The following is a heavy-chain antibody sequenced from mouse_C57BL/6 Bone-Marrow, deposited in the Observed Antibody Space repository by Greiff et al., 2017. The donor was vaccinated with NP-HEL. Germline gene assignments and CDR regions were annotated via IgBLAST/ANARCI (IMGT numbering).Heavy chain of an antibody. CDR3: AKKPLYSNYAMDY. Sequence: QVQLQQSGPGLVQPSQSLSITCTVSGFSLTSYGVHWVRQSPGKGLEWLGVIWRGGSTDYNAAFMSRLSITKDNSKSQVFFKMNSLQADDTAIYYCAKKPLYSNYAMDYWGQGTSVTVSS. V-gene: IGHV2-5*01. J-gene: IGHJ4*01. CDR2: IWRGGST. D-gene: IGHD2-5*01. CDR1: GFSLTSYG.